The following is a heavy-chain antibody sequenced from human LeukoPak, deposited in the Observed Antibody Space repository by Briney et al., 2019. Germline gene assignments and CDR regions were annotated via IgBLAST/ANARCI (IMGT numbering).Heavy chain of an antibody. D-gene: IGHD4-17*01. CDR1: GRSISSYY. J-gene: IGHJ4*02. CDR2: IYYSGST. V-gene: IGHV4-59*01. CDR3: ARATVTTGWYFDY. Sequence: KSSETLSLTCTVSGRSISSYYWSWIRQPPGKGLEWIGYIYYSGSTNYNPSLKSRVTISVDTSKNQFSLKLSSVTAAVTAVYYCARATVTTGWYFDYWGQGTLVTVSS.